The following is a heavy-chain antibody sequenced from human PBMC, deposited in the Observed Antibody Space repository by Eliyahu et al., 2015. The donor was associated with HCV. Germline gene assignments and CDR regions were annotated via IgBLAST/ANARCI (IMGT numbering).Heavy chain of an antibody. Sequence: EVQLVESGGGLVKPGGSLRLSCAASGFTFSXXGMNWVRQAPGKGLGWVSSIGHSGDYIYYADSVKGRFTISRDNAMNSLYLQMNSLRAEDTALYYCARAPPVANYDTSGYNDYWGQGTLVTVSS. CDR2: IGHSGDYI. V-gene: IGHV3-21*01. J-gene: IGHJ4*02. CDR1: GFTFSXXG. D-gene: IGHD3-22*01. CDR3: ARAPPVANYDTSGYNDY.